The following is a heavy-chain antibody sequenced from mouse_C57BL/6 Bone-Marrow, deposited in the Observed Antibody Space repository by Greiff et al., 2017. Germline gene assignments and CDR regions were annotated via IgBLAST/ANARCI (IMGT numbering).Heavy chain of an antibody. D-gene: IGHD1-1*01. Sequence: EVQLQQSGPELVKPGASVKISCKASGYTFTDYYMNWVKQSHGKSLEWIGDINPNNGGTSYNQKFKGKATLTVDTSSSTAYMELRSLTSEDSAVYYCARGGDYGSRGQGTLVTVSA. CDR2: INPNNGGT. V-gene: IGHV1-26*01. CDR1: GYTFTDYY. CDR3: ARGGDYGS. J-gene: IGHJ3*01.